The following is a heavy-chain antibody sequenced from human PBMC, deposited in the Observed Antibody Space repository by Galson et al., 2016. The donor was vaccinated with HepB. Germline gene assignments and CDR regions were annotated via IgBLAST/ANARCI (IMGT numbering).Heavy chain of an antibody. J-gene: IGHJ3*02. V-gene: IGHV3-23*01. CDR3: ASQGYCGGDCYKGLGAFGI. Sequence: SLRLSCAASGPTYSSLAMSWVRQAPGKGLEWVSGISGSGGSTYYADSVKGRFTITRDSSLYLQMNSLRVEDTAIYYCASQGYCGGDCYKGLGAFGIWGPGTMVTVSS. D-gene: IGHD2-21*02. CDR2: ISGSGGST. CDR1: GPTYSSLA.